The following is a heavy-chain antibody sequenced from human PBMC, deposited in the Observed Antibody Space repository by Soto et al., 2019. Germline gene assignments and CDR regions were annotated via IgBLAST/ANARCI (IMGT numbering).Heavy chain of an antibody. J-gene: IGHJ4*02. Sequence: QITLKESGPTLVKPTQTLTLTCTFSVFSLSSPAVGVNWIRQPPGKSLEWLALIYWDDDKQYSPSLRSRLTITKETSKNQVVLTMTNMDPVDTATYYCAHGSGWLSDYWGQGTLVNVSS. CDR2: IYWDDDK. V-gene: IGHV2-5*02. CDR1: VFSLSSPAVG. CDR3: AHGSGWLSDY. D-gene: IGHD6-19*01.